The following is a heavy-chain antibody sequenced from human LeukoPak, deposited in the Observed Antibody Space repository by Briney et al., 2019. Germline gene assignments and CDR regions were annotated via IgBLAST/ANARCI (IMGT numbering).Heavy chain of an antibody. V-gene: IGHV3-23*01. Sequence: PGGSLRLSCVASGFTFSRHGMNWVRQAPGKGLEWVSGISPSGDIKYYVDSVKGRFTISRDNSKNTLYLQMNSLRAEDTAVYYCAKDPSSGEYSSGWYPFDYWGQGTLVTVSS. J-gene: IGHJ4*02. D-gene: IGHD6-19*01. CDR3: AKDPSSGEYSSGWYPFDY. CDR2: ISPSGDIK. CDR1: GFTFSRHG.